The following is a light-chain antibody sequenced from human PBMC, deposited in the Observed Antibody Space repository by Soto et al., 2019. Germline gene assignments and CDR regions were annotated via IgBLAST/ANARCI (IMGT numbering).Light chain of an antibody. V-gene: IGLV1-40*01. J-gene: IGLJ2*01. CDR1: SSNIGAGFD. CDR3: QSYDSSLRV. CDR2: SNN. Sequence: QSVLTQPPSVSGAPGQRVTISCTGSSSNIGAGFDVHWYQQLPGTAPKLLIYSNNKRPSGVPDRFSGSKSGTSASLAITGLQAEDEADYYCQSYDSSLRVFGGGTKLTVL.